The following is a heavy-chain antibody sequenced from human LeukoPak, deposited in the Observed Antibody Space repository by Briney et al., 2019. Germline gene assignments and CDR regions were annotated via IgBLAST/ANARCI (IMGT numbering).Heavy chain of an antibody. CDR1: GGSISSYY. CDR3: ARAGEATARLFDY. Sequence: PSETLSLTCTVSGGSISSYYWSWIRQPPGKGLEWIGYIYYSGSTNYNPSLKSRVTISVDTSKNQFSLKLSSVTAADTAVYYCARAGEATARLFDYWGQGTLVTVSS. D-gene: IGHD6-6*01. J-gene: IGHJ4*02. V-gene: IGHV4-59*01. CDR2: IYYSGST.